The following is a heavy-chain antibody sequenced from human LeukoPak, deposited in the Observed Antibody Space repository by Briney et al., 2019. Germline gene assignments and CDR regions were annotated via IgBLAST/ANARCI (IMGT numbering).Heavy chain of an antibody. Sequence: GASVKVSCKASGYSFSDYYLHWVRQAPGQGLEWMGWINPNSGDTDYAQKFQGRVTMTRDTSITTAYMEVTRLTSDDTAVYYCARDDSYGDTGQFEYWGQGTLATVSS. J-gene: IGHJ4*02. D-gene: IGHD4-17*01. CDR2: INPNSGDT. CDR3: ARDDSYGDTGQFEY. V-gene: IGHV1-2*02. CDR1: GYSFSDYY.